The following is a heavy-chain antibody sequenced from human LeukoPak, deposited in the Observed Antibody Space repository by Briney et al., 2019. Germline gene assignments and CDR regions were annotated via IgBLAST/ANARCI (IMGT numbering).Heavy chain of an antibody. CDR1: GFTFSNYG. CDR3: ATYRQVLLPFES. D-gene: IGHD2-8*02. V-gene: IGHV3-30*02. J-gene: IGHJ4*02. Sequence: GGSLRLSCEASGFTFSNYGIHWVRQAPGKGLEWVAFIRYDGSDKYYADSVKGRFTISRDNSKNTVYLQMNSLRVEDTAIYYCATYRQVLLPFESWGQGTLVTVSS. CDR2: IRYDGSDK.